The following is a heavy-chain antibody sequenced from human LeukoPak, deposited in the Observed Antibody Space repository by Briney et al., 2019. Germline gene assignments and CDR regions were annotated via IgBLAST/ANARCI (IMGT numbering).Heavy chain of an antibody. Sequence: GGSWRFPCQAPGFTVSANPMPWAGQAPGKGFQWVSVIYSGGSTYYADSVKGRFTISRDSSTSTLWLQMNSLRAEDTAVYYCARALENLAFDIWGQGTMVTVSS. D-gene: IGHD3-3*01. V-gene: IGHV3-66*01. CDR3: ARALENLAFDI. CDR1: GFTVSANP. CDR2: IYSGGST. J-gene: IGHJ3*02.